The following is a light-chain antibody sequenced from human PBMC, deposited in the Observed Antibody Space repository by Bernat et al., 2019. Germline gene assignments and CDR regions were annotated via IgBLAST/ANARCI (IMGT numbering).Light chain of an antibody. Sequence: DIQMTQSPSSLSASVGDRVTITCQASQDISNYLNWYQQRPGKAPTLLIYDASNLKTGVPSRFSGSGSGTDFSFTISSLQPEDIATYFCQQYDDLPITFSQGTRLEIK. CDR2: DAS. CDR3: QQYDDLPIT. CDR1: QDISNY. V-gene: IGKV1-33*01. J-gene: IGKJ5*01.